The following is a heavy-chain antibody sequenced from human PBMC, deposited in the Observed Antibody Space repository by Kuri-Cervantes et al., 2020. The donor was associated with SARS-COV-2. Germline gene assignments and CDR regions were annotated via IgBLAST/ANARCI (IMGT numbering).Heavy chain of an antibody. D-gene: IGHD6-13*01. CDR3: ARVPGGAAASGHFDL. CDR2: IYHSGST. J-gene: IGHJ2*01. Sequence: SETLSLTCTVSGGSISSYYWSWIRQPPGKGLEWIGSIYHSGSTYYNPSLKSRVTISVDTSKNQFSLKLSSVTAADTAVYYCARVPGGAAASGHFDLWGRGTLVTVSS. CDR1: GGSISSYY. V-gene: IGHV4-38-2*02.